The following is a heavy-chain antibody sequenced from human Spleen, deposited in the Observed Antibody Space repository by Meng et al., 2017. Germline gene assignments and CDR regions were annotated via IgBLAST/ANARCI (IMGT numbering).Heavy chain of an antibody. Sequence: QVKRVHPWVELRNPGASVKVSCKASGYTFTNYAINWLRQAPGQGLEWMGWIDTKTGHPTYAQGFTGRLVFSLDTSVSTTYLQISGLKAADTAVYYCTRDGYLDCSRTNCFDYWGQGALVTVSS. CDR1: GYTFTNYA. V-gene: IGHV7-4-1*02. J-gene: IGHJ4*02. D-gene: IGHD2-2*01. CDR3: TRDGYLDCSRTNCFDY. CDR2: IDTKTGHP.